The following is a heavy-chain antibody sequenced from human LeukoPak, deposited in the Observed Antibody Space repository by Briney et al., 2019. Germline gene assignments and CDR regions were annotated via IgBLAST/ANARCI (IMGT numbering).Heavy chain of an antibody. CDR1: GGSFSSHY. V-gene: IGHV4-4*07. Sequence: SETLSLTCAVYGGSFSSHYWSWIRQPAGKGLEWIGHVYTFGITNYNPSLKSRVTMSLDTSKKQFSLILSSVTAADTAVYYCARDKYYGSGSYGKYNWFDPWGQGTLVTVSS. J-gene: IGHJ5*02. CDR3: ARDKYYGSGSYGKYNWFDP. D-gene: IGHD3-10*01. CDR2: VYTFGIT.